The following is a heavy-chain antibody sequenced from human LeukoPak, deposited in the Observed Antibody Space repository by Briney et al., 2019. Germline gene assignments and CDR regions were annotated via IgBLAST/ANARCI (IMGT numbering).Heavy chain of an antibody. CDR1: GFTFDDYS. V-gene: IGHV3-9*01. D-gene: IGHD3-22*01. J-gene: IGHJ6*02. CDR2: ISWHSRSI. CDR3: TKDLSSQWFTDIRHYGMNV. Sequence: GRSLRLSCAASGFTFDDYSMHWVRQAPGKGLEWVAGISWHSRSIGYADSVKGRFTISRDNARNSVSLQMNSLRTEDTALYYCTKDLSSQWFTDIRHYGMNVWGQGTTVAVSS.